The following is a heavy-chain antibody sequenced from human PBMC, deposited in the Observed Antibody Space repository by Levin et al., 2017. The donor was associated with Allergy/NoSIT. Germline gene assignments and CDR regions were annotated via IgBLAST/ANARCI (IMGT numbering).Heavy chain of an antibody. CDR1: GFTFSSYG. J-gene: IGHJ4*02. CDR3: ARALSPVEPLNFDY. Sequence: GGSLRLSCAASGFTFSSYGMHWVRQAPGKGLEWVAVIWYDGSNKYYADSVKGRFTISRDNSKNTLYLQMNSLRAEDTAVYYCARALSPVEPLNFDYWGQGTLVTVSS. CDR2: IWYDGSNK. V-gene: IGHV3-33*01. D-gene: IGHD2/OR15-2a*01.